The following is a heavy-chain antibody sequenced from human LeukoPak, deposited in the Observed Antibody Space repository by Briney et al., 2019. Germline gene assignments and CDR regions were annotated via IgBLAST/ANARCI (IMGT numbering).Heavy chain of an antibody. J-gene: IGHJ3*02. D-gene: IGHD3-3*01. V-gene: IGHV3-30*02. Sequence: GGSLRLSCAASGFTFTNYGMHWVRRAPGKGLEWVAFIRYDGSIKHYADSVKGRFTISRDNSKNTLNLQMNSLRVEDTAVYSCAKVRWEWTRTDAFDIWGQGTMVTVSS. CDR2: IRYDGSIK. CDR3: AKVRWEWTRTDAFDI. CDR1: GFTFTNYG.